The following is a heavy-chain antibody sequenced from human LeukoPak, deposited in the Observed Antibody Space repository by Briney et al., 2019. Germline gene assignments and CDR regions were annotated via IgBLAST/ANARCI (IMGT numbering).Heavy chain of an antibody. D-gene: IGHD3-10*01. J-gene: IGHJ4*02. CDR3: ARLSDYGSGNFDY. CDR1: GGSISSYY. Sequence: PSETLSLTCTVSGGSISSYYWSWIRQPPGKGLEWIGYISYSGSPNYNPSLKSRVTISVETSKNHFSLKLSSVTAADTAVYYCARLSDYGSGNFDYWGQGTLVTVSS. V-gene: IGHV4-59*08. CDR2: ISYSGSP.